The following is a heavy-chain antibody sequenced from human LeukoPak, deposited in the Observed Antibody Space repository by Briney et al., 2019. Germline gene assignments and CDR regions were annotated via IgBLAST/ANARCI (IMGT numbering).Heavy chain of an antibody. CDR2: ISGSGGST. Sequence: GGSLRLSCAASGFTFSSYAMSWVRQAPGKGLEWVSAISGSGGSTYYADSVKGRFTISRDNSKNTLYLQMNSLRAEDTAVYYCAKVLGHYYDSSGPGAFDIWGQGTMVTVSS. D-gene: IGHD3-22*01. V-gene: IGHV3-23*01. CDR3: AKVLGHYYDSSGPGAFDI. J-gene: IGHJ3*02. CDR1: GFTFSSYA.